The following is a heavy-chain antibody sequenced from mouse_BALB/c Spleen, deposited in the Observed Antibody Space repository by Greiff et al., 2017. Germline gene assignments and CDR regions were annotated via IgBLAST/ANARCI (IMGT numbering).Heavy chain of an antibody. CDR1: GFTFSSYG. CDR2: ISSGGSYT. V-gene: IGHV5-6*01. CDR3: ARPPRPTVVASPYYFDY. J-gene: IGHJ2*01. D-gene: IGHD1-1*01. Sequence: EVKLVESGGDLVKPGGSLKLSCAASGFTFSSYGMSWVRQTPDKRLEWVATISSGGSYTYYPDSVKGRFTISRDNAKNTLYLQMSSLKSEDTAMYYCARPPRPTVVASPYYFDYWGQGTTLTVSS.